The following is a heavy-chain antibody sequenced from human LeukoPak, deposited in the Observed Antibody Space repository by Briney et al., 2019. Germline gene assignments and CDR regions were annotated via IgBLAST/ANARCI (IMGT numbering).Heavy chain of an antibody. CDR2: IYYSGST. CDR1: GGSISSYY. J-gene: IGHJ6*04. V-gene: IGHV4-59*01. CDR3: ARLVPAAKNYYYGMDV. Sequence: PSETLSLTCTVSGGSISSYYWSWIRQPPGEGLEWIGYIYYSGSTDYNPYFKSRVTISVDTSKNQFSLKLSSVTAADTAVYYCARLVPAAKNYYYGMDVWGKGTTVTVSS. D-gene: IGHD2-2*01.